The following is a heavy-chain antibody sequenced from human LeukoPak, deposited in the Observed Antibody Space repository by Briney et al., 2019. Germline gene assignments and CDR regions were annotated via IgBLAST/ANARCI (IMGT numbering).Heavy chain of an antibody. J-gene: IGHJ4*02. CDR2: ISGSGGST. CDR3: AKPTRGATGYYFDY. D-gene: IGHD3-9*01. Sequence: GGSLRLSCAASGFTFSSYAMSWVRQAPGKGLEWVSAISGSGGSTYYADSVKSRFTISRDNSKNTLYLQMNSLRAEDTAVYYCAKPTRGATGYYFDYWGQGTLVTVSS. V-gene: IGHV3-23*01. CDR1: GFTFSSYA.